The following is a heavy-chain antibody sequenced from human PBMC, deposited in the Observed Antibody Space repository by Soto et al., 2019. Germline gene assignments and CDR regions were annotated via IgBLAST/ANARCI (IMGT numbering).Heavy chain of an antibody. J-gene: IGHJ3*02. Sequence: SETLSLTCTVSGGAISSSSYYWGWIRQPPGKGLEWIGSIYYSGSTYYNPSLKSRVTISVDTSKNQFSLKLGSVTAADTAVYYCASPIAVAGMGVVAFDIWGQGTMVTVSS. CDR3: ASPIAVAGMGVVAFDI. V-gene: IGHV4-39*01. CDR1: GGAISSSSYY. CDR2: IYYSGST. D-gene: IGHD6-19*01.